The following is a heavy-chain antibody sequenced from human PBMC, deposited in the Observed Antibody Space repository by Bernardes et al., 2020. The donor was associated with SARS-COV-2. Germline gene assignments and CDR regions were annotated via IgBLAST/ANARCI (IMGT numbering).Heavy chain of an antibody. CDR2: ISWNSGSI. J-gene: IGHJ3*02. Sequence: GGSLRLSCAASGFTFDDYAMHWVRQAPGKGLEWVSGISWNSGSIGYADSVKGRFTISRDNAKNSLYLQMNSLRAEDTALYYCAKAARGDCYKLCAFDIWGQGTMVTVSS. V-gene: IGHV3-9*01. CDR3: AKAARGDCYKLCAFDI. CDR1: GFTFDDYA. D-gene: IGHD2-21*02.